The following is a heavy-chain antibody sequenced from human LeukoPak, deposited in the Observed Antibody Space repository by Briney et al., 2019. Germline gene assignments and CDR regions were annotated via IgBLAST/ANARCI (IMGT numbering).Heavy chain of an antibody. CDR3: AKEGRPNSGGGYFDY. V-gene: IGHV3-23*01. D-gene: IGHD4-23*01. J-gene: IGHJ4*02. CDR2: LSESGGLA. CDR1: GFTFSIYA. Sequence: PGGSLRLSCAASGFTFSIYAMAWVRQAPGKGLDWVSTLSESGGLAYYADSVKGRFTISRDNSKNTLYLQVNSLRAEDTAVYYCAKEGRPNSGGGYFDYWGQGTLVTVSP.